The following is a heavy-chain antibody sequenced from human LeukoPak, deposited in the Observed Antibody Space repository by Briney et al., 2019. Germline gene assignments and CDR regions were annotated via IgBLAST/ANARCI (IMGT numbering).Heavy chain of an antibody. Sequence: PGGSLRLSCAASGFSFSNYGMNWVRQAPGKGLEWVSAISRSGDSTYYAASVKGRFTISRDNAKNSLYLQMNSLRAEDTAVYYCGPPRYWGQGTLVTVSS. V-gene: IGHV3-23*01. CDR2: ISRSGDST. J-gene: IGHJ4*02. CDR1: GFSFSNYG. CDR3: GPPRY.